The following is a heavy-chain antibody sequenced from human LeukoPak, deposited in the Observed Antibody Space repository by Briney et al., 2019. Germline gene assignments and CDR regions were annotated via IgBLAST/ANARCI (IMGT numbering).Heavy chain of an antibody. Sequence: SGPALVKPTQTLTLTCTFSGFSLSTSGMCVSWIRQPPGKALEWLARIDWDDDKYYSTSLETRLTISKDTSKNQVVLTMTNMDPVDTATYYCAREDGSGSYDYWGQGTLVTVSS. J-gene: IGHJ4*02. D-gene: IGHD3-10*01. CDR1: GFSLSTSGMC. CDR3: AREDGSGSYDY. V-gene: IGHV2-70*11. CDR2: IDWDDDK.